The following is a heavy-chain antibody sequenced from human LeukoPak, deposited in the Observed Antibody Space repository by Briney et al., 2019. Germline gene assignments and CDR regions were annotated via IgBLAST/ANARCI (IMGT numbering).Heavy chain of an antibody. CDR1: GGSISSYY. D-gene: IGHD3-3*01. CDR2: INHSGST. CDR3: ARTDFWSGYYG. V-gene: IGHV4-34*01. J-gene: IGHJ4*02. Sequence: SETLSLTCTVSGGSISSYYWSWIRQPPGKGLEWIGEINHSGSTNYNPSLKSRVTISVDTSKNQFSLKLSSVTAADTAVYYCARTDFWSGYYGWGQGTLVTVSS.